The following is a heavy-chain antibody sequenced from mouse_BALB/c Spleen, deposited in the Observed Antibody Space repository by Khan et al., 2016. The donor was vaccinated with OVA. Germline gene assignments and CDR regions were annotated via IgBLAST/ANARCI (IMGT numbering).Heavy chain of an antibody. CDR1: GYTFTNYG. CDR3: ARPPYFSYTLDP. Sequence: QIQLVQSGPELKKPGETVKISCKASGYTFTNYGMNWVKQSPGKALKWMGWINTYTGEPTYADDIKGRFAFSLETSASTAYLQINNLKNEDTATYFCARPPYFSYTLDPWGQGTSVTVSS. J-gene: IGHJ4*01. D-gene: IGHD2-10*01. V-gene: IGHV9-3-1*01. CDR2: INTYTGEP.